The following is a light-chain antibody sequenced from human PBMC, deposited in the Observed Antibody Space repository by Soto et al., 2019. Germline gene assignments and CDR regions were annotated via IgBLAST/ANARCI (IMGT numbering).Light chain of an antibody. J-gene: IGLJ2*01. CDR1: SSNIGNNY. CDR3: GTWDSSLRVV. CDR2: DNN. Sequence: QSVLTQPPSVSAAPGQKVTISCSGSSSNIGNNYVSWYQQLPGTAPKLLIYDNNKRPSGIPDRFSGSKSGTSATLGITGLQTGDEADYYCGTWDSSLRVVFGGGTKVNVL. V-gene: IGLV1-51*01.